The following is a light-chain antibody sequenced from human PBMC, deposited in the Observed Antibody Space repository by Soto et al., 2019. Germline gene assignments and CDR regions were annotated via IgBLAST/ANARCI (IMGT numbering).Light chain of an antibody. Sequence: DIVMTQSPDSLAVSLGERATIDCKSSQRLLYSPNNKNYLAWYQQKPGQPPKLLIYWASTRESGVPGRFTGSGSGTDFTLTISSLQAEDVADYYCQQYYDAPQTFGRGTKVEIK. J-gene: IGKJ1*01. CDR2: WAS. CDR3: QQYYDAPQT. V-gene: IGKV4-1*01. CDR1: QRLLYSPNNKNY.